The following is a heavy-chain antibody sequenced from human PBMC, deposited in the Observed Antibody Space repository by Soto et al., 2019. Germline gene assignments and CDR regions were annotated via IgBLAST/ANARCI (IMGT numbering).Heavy chain of an antibody. CDR3: TFLWFGEFHVETFVI. V-gene: IGHV3-48*03. CDR2: ISGSGASK. D-gene: IGHD3-10*01. CDR1: GVTFSSYE. Sequence: EVQLVESGVGLVQPGGSMKVSGAASGVTFSSYEVNWVRKAPGKGLEWVSSISGSGASKYYAESVKGRFTISRDNAQNSVDLQMNSLRAEDTAIYYCTFLWFGEFHVETFVIWGQGTMVTVSS. J-gene: IGHJ3*02.